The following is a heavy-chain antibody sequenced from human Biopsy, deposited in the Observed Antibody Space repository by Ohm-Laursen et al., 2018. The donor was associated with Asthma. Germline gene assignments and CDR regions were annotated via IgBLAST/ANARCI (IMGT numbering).Heavy chain of an antibody. CDR2: ISSGGGTI. Sequence: SLRLSCTASGFMFRSFGMHWVRQAPGKGLEWVSVISSGGGTIDYADSVKGRFTISRDNSKNTLYLQMNSLRTEDTAVHYCAKRRGYSGHDNDYWGQGTLVIVSS. CDR3: AKRRGYSGHDNDY. J-gene: IGHJ4*02. D-gene: IGHD5-12*01. CDR1: GFMFRSFG. V-gene: IGHV3-NL1*01.